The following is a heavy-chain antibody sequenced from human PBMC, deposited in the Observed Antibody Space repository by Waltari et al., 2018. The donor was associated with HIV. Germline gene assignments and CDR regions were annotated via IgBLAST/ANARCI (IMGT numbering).Heavy chain of an antibody. CDR3: AKDPDSGRAYDSSGQYYFDY. J-gene: IGHJ4*02. V-gene: IGHV3-23*04. CDR1: GFTFSSYA. D-gene: IGHD3-22*01. CDR2: ISGSGGST. Sequence: EVQLVESGGGLVQPGGSLRLSCAASGFTFSSYALSWVRQAPGKGLGWVSAISGSGGSTYYADSVKGRFTISRDNSKNTLYLQMNSLRAEDTAVYYCAKDPDSGRAYDSSGQYYFDYWGQGTLVTVSS.